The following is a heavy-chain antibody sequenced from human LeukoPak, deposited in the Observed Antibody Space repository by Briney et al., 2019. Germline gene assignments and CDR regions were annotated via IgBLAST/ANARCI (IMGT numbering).Heavy chain of an antibody. CDR3: AMYLVRGRFDY. D-gene: IGHD3-10*01. V-gene: IGHV3-23*01. J-gene: IGHJ4*02. CDR2: IGGSDGTT. CDR1: GFTFSSYA. Sequence: GGSLILSCAASGFTFSSYAMTWVRQAPGKGLEWVSSIGGSDGTTSYADSVKGRFTISRDNSKNTLSLQMNSLRADDTAVYYCAMYLVRGRFDYWGQGTLVTVSS.